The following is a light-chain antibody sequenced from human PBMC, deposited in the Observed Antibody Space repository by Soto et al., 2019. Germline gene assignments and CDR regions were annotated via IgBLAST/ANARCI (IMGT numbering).Light chain of an antibody. CDR2: KAS. CDR3: QQYYSFPIT. Sequence: DIQMTQSPSTLSGSVGDRVTITCRASQTISSWLAWYQQKPGKAPKLLIYKASTLKSGVPSRFSGSGSGTEFTLTISSLQADDFATYYCQQYYSFPITFGQGTRLEIK. CDR1: QTISSW. J-gene: IGKJ5*01. V-gene: IGKV1-5*03.